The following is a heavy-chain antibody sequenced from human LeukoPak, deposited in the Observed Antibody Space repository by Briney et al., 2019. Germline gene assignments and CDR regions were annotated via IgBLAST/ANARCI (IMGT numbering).Heavy chain of an antibody. Sequence: GGSLRLSCAASGFTFSTYGMHWVRQAPGKGLEWVAFIWYDGSNKYYADSVKGRFTISRDNSKNTLYLQMNSLRVEDTAVYYCAKDGPQYCSNVNCLGGYWGQGTLVTVSS. J-gene: IGHJ4*02. CDR2: IWYDGSNK. CDR3: AKDGPQYCSNVNCLGGY. D-gene: IGHD2-8*01. V-gene: IGHV3-30*02. CDR1: GFTFSTYG.